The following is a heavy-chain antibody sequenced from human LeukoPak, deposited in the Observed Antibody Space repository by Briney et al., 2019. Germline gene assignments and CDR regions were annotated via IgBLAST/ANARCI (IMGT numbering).Heavy chain of an antibody. CDR1: GFTVSSNY. V-gene: IGHV3-66*01. J-gene: IGHJ3*02. Sequence: GGSLRLSCAASGFTVSSNYMSWVRQAPGKGLEWVSVIYSGGSTYYADSVKGRFTISRDNSKNTLYLQMNSLRAEDTAVYYCARTVEAAADDAFDIWGQGTMVTVSS. CDR2: IYSGGST. D-gene: IGHD2-15*01. CDR3: ARTVEAAADDAFDI.